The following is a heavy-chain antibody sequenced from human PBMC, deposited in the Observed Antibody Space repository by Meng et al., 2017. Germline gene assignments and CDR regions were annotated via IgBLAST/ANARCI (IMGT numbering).Heavy chain of an antibody. V-gene: IGHV1-18*01. J-gene: IGHJ3*02. CDR2: ISAYNGNT. CDR3: AREAYYYDSSGYSFDAFDI. CDR1: GYPFTSYG. D-gene: IGHD3-22*01. Sequence: QVQVVQSGSELKKPGASVKVSCKASGYPFTSYGISWVRQAPGQGLEWMGWISAYNGNTNYAQKLQGRVTMTTDTSTSTAYMELRSLRSDDTAVYYCAREAYYYDSSGYSFDAFDIWGQGTMVTVSS.